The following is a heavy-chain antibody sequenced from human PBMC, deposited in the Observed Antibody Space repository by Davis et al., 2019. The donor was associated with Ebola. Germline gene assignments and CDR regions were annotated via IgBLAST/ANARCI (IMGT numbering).Heavy chain of an antibody. Sequence: GESLKISCAASGFTFSSYGMHWVRQAPGKGLEWVAVIWYDGSNKYYADSVKGRFTISRDNAKNSLYLQMNSLRAEDTAVYYCARDKALGQRGGWFDPWGQGTLVSVSS. V-gene: IGHV3-33*08. J-gene: IGHJ5*02. CDR2: IWYDGSNK. CDR1: GFTFSSYG. D-gene: IGHD7-27*01. CDR3: ARDKALGQRGGWFDP.